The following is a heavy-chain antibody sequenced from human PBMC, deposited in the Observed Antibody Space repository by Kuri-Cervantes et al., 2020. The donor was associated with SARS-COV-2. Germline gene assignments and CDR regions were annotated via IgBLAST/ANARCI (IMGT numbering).Heavy chain of an antibody. Sequence: SETLSLTCTVSGGSISSYYWSWIRQPPGKGLEWIGYIYYSGSTNYNPSLKSRVTISVDTSKNQFSLKLSPVTAADTAVYYCARANYYYDSSGWGCYFDYWGQGTLVTVSS. J-gene: IGHJ4*02. CDR2: IYYSGST. V-gene: IGHV4-59*01. D-gene: IGHD3-22*01. CDR3: ARANYYYDSSGWGCYFDY. CDR1: GGSISSYY.